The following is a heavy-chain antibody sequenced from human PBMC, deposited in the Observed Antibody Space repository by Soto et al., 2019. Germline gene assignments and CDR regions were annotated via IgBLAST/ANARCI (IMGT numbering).Heavy chain of an antibody. Sequence: SETLSLTCTVSGGSISSYYWSWIRQPPGKGLEWIGYIYYSGSTNYNPSLKSRVTISVDTSKNQFSLKLSSVTAADTAVYYCARDFGDYNYYYGMDVWGQGTTVTVSS. CDR2: IYYSGST. V-gene: IGHV4-59*01. J-gene: IGHJ6*02. CDR1: GGSISSYY. CDR3: ARDFGDYNYYYGMDV. D-gene: IGHD4-17*01.